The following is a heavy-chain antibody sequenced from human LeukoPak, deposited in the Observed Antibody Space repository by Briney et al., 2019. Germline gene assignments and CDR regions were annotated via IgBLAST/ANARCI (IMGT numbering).Heavy chain of an antibody. CDR2: IKNDGSEK. V-gene: IGHV3-7*01. CDR3: ATDRGWRTSGYYLYYFEY. D-gene: IGHD3-3*01. CDR1: GFLFSDSW. Sequence: GGSLRLSCAVSGFLFSDSWMSWVRQAPGKGLEWVASIKNDGSEKYYVDSVRGRYTISRDNTKNSLYLQMSSLRAEDTAVYYCATDRGWRTSGYYLYYFEYWGQGTLVTFSS. J-gene: IGHJ4*02.